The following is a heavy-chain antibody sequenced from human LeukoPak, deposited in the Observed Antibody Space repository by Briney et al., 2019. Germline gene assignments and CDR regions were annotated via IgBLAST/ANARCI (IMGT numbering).Heavy chain of an antibody. D-gene: IGHD1-26*01. Sequence: GGSLRLSCAASGFTFSGYWMTWVRQTPGKGLEWVANIRQDGSEKYYWDSVKGRFTISRDNAKNSVYLQMNSLRAEDTAVYYCTRDTGGSGSYPDYWGQGTLVTVSS. J-gene: IGHJ4*02. CDR1: GFTFSGYW. CDR2: IRQDGSEK. CDR3: TRDTGGSGSYPDY. V-gene: IGHV3-7*01.